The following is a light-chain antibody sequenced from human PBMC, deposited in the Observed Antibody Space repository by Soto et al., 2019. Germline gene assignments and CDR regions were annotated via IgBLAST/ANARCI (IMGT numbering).Light chain of an antibody. V-gene: IGKV1-17*02. CDR2: GAS. Sequence: IQMTQPPSSLSASVGDRVTISCRASQGIGNALGWYQQKPGKPPKVLIYGASNLQSGIPARFSAGGSGTDFTLTISDVQPEDFALYYCHQRQSWPRTFGQGTKVDIK. CDR3: HQRQSWPRT. CDR1: QGIGNA. J-gene: IGKJ1*01.